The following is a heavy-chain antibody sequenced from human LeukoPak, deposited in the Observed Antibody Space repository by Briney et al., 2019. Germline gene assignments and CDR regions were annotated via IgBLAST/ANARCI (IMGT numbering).Heavy chain of an antibody. D-gene: IGHD2-21*01. Sequence: PSETLSLTCTVSGGSISSSSYYWGWIRQPPGKGLEWIGSIYYSGSTYYNPSLKSRVTISVDTSKNQFSLKLSSVTAADTAVYYCARLGPRIPTSDSWGQGTLVTVSS. CDR2: IYYSGST. V-gene: IGHV4-39*01. CDR1: GGSISSSSYY. CDR3: ARLGPRIPTSDS. J-gene: IGHJ5*02.